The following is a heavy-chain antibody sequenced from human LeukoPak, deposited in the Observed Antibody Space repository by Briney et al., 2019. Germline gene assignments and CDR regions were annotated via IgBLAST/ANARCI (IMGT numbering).Heavy chain of an antibody. CDR2: IKRDGSEK. CDR1: GFTFRDYW. J-gene: IGHJ4*02. V-gene: IGHV3-7*01. Sequence: PGGSLRLSCAASGFTFRDYWMTWVRQAPGKGLEWVANIKRDGSEKYYVDSVRGRFIISRDNAKNSLHLQMNSLRAEDTAVYYCAKNYYDSSGPFDYWCQGTLVIVSS. D-gene: IGHD3-22*01. CDR3: AKNYYDSSGPFDY.